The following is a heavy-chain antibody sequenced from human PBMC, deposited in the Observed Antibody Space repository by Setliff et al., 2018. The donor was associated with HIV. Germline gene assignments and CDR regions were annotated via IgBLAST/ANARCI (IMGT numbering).Heavy chain of an antibody. CDR1: GLIFSSYE. CDR2: ISSSDDDT. CDR3: VRDSAASVWVGASVYYFDF. D-gene: IGHD1-26*01. J-gene: IGHJ4*02. V-gene: IGHV3-21*01. Sequence: PGGSLRLSCAASGLIFSSYEMNWVRQAPGKGLEWVSSISSSDDDTHYADSLRGRFTVSRDNAKSALYLQMNNLSVDDTAVYYCVRDSAASVWVGASVYYFDFWGQGIQVTV.